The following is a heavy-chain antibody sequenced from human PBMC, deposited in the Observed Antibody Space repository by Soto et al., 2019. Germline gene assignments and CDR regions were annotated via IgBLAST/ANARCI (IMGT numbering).Heavy chain of an antibody. D-gene: IGHD6-6*01. J-gene: IGHJ6*02. V-gene: IGHV6-1*01. CDR3: AYSSSSNLYYYYGMDV. CDR1: GDSVSSNSAA. Sequence: PAQPLSLTCAISGDSVSSNSAAWNWIRQSPSRGLEWLGRTYYRSKWYNDYAVSVKSRITINPDTSKNQFSLQLNSVTPEDTAVYYCAYSSSSNLYYYYGMDVWGQGTTVTVSS. CDR2: TYYRSKWYN.